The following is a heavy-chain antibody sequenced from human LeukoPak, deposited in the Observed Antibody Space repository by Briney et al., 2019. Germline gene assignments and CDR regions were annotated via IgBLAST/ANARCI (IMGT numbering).Heavy chain of an antibody. D-gene: IGHD3-3*01. CDR3: ARGPLGGGIFYYYYGMDV. V-gene: IGHV4-34*01. CDR1: GGSFSGYY. CDR2: INHSGST. Sequence: PSETLSLTCAVYGGSFSGYYWSRIRQPPGKGLEWIGEINHSGSTNYNPSLKSRVTISVDTSKNQFSLKLSSVTAADTAVYYCARGPLGGGIFYYYYGMDVWGQGTTVTVSS. J-gene: IGHJ6*02.